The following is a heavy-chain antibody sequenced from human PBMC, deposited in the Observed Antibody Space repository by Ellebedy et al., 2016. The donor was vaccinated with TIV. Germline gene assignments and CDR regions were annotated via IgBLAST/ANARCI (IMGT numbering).Heavy chain of an antibody. J-gene: IGHJ4*02. V-gene: IGHV4-4*02. CDR1: GGSISSYSW. CDR2: IFHSGIT. D-gene: IGHD1-26*01. Sequence: MPTETLSLTCAVSGGSISSYSWWCWVRQPPGKGLEWIGEIFHSGITIYNPSLKSRVTISVDKSNNQFSLNLSSVTAADTAVYYCAREGGVYYFDYWGQGTLVTVSS. CDR3: AREGGVYYFDY.